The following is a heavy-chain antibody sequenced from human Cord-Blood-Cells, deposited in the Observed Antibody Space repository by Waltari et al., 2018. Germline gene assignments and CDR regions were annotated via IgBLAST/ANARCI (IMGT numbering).Heavy chain of an antibody. V-gene: IGHV2-26*01. CDR2: IFSNDEK. J-gene: IGHJ2*01. D-gene: IGHD7-27*01. Sequence: QVTLKESGPVLVKPTETLTLTTTVSGFSLSTAQLRVRWIRQPPGNALDGLAHIFSNDEKSYSTSLKSRLTISKDTSKSQVVLTMTNMDPVDTATYYCARITSHWGHWYFDLWGRGTLVTVSS. CDR1: GFSLSTAQLR. CDR3: ARITSHWGHWYFDL.